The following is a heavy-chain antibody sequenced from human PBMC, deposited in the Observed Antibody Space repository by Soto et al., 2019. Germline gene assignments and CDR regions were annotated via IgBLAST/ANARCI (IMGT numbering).Heavy chain of an antibody. D-gene: IGHD6-19*01. Sequence: GGSLRLSCAASGFTFHDYAMHWVRQGQGKGLEWVSGITWNSGSIDYADSVKGRFTISRDNAKNSLYLQMNSLRPEDTALYYCAKDIREYSSGWTYFDYWGHGTLVTVSS. V-gene: IGHV3-9*01. CDR2: ITWNSGSI. CDR3: AKDIREYSSGWTYFDY. J-gene: IGHJ4*01. CDR1: GFTFHDYA.